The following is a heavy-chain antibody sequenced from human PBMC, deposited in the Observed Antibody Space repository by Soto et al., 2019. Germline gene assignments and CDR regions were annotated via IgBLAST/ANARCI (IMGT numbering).Heavy chain of an antibody. D-gene: IGHD2-21*02. CDR3: ASHGAYCGGDCYSQYFQH. V-gene: IGHV1-2*02. Sequence: ASVKVSCKASGYTFTGYYMHWVRQAPGQGLEWMGWINPNSGGTNYAQKFQGRVTMTRDTSKNQFSLKLSSVTAADTAVYYCASHGAYCGGDCYSQYFQHWGQGTLVTVSS. CDR1: GYTFTGYY. CDR2: INPNSGGT. J-gene: IGHJ1*01.